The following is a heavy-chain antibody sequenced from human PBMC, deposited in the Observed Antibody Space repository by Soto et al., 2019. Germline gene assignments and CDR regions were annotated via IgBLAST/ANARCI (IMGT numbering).Heavy chain of an antibody. V-gene: IGHV1-8*01. CDR1: GYTFTSYD. CDR2: MKPNSGKT. D-gene: IGHD3-3*01. Sequence: QVQLVQSGAEVKKPGASVKVSCKASGYTFTSYDINWVRQATGQGLEWMGWMKPNSGKTGYAQKFQGRVTMTMNTSINTAYMELSSLRSEDTAVYYGARDPTYDFWHAYPGGFDPWGQGTQVTVSS. J-gene: IGHJ5*02. CDR3: ARDPTYDFWHAYPGGFDP.